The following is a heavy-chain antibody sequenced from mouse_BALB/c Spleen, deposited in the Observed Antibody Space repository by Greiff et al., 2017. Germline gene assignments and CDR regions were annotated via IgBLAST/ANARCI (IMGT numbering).Heavy chain of an antibody. J-gene: IGHJ4*01. CDR3: ARDRGYGGNYAMDY. Sequence: EVKLVESGGGLVQPGGSLRLSCATSGFTFTDYYMSWVRQPPGKALEWLGFIRNKANGYTTEYSASVKGRFTISRDNSQSILYLQMNTLRAEDSATYYCARDRGYGGNYAMDYWGQGTSVTVSS. D-gene: IGHD2-14*01. V-gene: IGHV7-3*02. CDR1: GFTFTDYY. CDR2: IRNKANGYTT.